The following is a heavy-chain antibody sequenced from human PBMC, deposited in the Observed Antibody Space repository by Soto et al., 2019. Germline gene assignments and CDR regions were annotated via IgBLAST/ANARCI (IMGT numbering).Heavy chain of an antibody. J-gene: IGHJ4*02. Sequence: EVQLVESGGGLVKPGGSLRLSCAASGFTFSSYSMNWVRQAPGKGLEWVPSISSSGSYIYYADSVKGRFTISRDNAKNSLYLQMNSLRAEDTAVYYCARGGRTYYFDYWGQGTLVTVSS. CDR1: GFTFSSYS. CDR2: ISSSGSYI. CDR3: ARGGRTYYFDY. V-gene: IGHV3-21*01.